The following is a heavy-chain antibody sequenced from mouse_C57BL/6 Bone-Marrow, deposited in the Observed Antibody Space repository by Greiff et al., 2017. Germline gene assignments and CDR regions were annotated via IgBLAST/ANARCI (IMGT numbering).Heavy chain of an antibody. CDR2: IDPENGDT. V-gene: IGHV14-4*01. CDR1: GFNIKDDY. CDR3: TTPLYYDGSRRVDY. Sequence: VQLQQSGAELVRPGASVKLSCTASGFNIKDDYMPWVKQRPEQGLEWIGWIDPENGDTEYASKFQGKATITADTSSNTAYLQLSSLTSEDTAVYYCTTPLYYDGSRRVDYWGQGTTLTVSS. D-gene: IGHD1-1*01. J-gene: IGHJ2*01.